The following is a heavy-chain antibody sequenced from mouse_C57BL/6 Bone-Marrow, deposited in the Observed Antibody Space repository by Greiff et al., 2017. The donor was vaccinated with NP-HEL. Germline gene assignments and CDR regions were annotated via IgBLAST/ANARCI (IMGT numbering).Heavy chain of an antibody. CDR1: GFTFSSYA. CDR3: ARGLEEYFDV. CDR2: ISDGGSYT. V-gene: IGHV5-4*03. J-gene: IGHJ1*03. Sequence: DVKLVESGGGLVKPGGSLKLSCAASGFTFSSYAMSWVRQTPEKRLEWVATISDGGSYTYYPDNVKGRFTISRDNAKNNLYLQMSHLKSEDTAMYYCARGLEEYFDVWGTGTTVTVSS.